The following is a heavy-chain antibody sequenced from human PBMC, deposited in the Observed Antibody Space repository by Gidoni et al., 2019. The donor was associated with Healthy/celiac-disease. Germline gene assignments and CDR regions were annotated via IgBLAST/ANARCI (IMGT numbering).Heavy chain of an antibody. V-gene: IGHV3-23*01. CDR1: GFTFSSYA. D-gene: IGHD1-26*01. Sequence: EVQLLESGGGLVQPGGSLRLSCAASGFTFSSYAMSWVRQAPGKGLEWVSAISGSGGSTYYADSVKGRFTISRDNSKNTLYLQMNSLRAEDSAVYYCAKDIRPWELLMPQHWGQGTLVTVS. CDR3: AKDIRPWELLMPQH. J-gene: IGHJ1*01. CDR2: ISGSGGST.